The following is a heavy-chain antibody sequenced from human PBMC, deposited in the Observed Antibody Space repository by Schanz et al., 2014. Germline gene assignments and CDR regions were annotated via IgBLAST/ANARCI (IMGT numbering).Heavy chain of an antibody. D-gene: IGHD4-17*01. CDR2: INPSGGST. CDR1: GYSFTTYA. V-gene: IGHV1-46*01. Sequence: QVQLVQSGAEVKKPGASVRVSCKASGYSFTTYAVNWVRQAPGQGLEWMGIINPSGGSTSYAQKFQGRVTMTRDTSTSTVYMELSSLSSEDTAVYYCARAPVTVGPYHYYMDVWGKGTTVTVSS. J-gene: IGHJ6*03. CDR3: ARAPVTVGPYHYYMDV.